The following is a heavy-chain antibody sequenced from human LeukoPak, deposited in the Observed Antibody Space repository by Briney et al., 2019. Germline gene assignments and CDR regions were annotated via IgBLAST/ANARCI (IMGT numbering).Heavy chain of an antibody. CDR1: GFTFSSYG. V-gene: IGHV3-30*03. Sequence: GGSLRLSCAASGFTFSSYGMHWVRQAPGKGLEWVAVISYDGSNKYYADSVKGRFTISRDNSKNTLYLQMNSLRAEDTAVYYCAGRNFDYWGQGTLVTVSS. CDR3: AGRNFDY. CDR2: ISYDGSNK. J-gene: IGHJ4*02.